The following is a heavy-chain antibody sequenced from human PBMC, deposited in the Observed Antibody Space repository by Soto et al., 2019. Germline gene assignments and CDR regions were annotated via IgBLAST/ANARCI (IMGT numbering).Heavy chain of an antibody. CDR3: AKAGSHNIEY. V-gene: IGHV3-30*18. D-gene: IGHD1-26*01. CDR2: ISYDGSNE. Sequence: QVQLVESGGGVVQPGRSLRRSCAASGFTFSHYAMHWVRQAPGKGLEWVALISYDGSNEYYADSVKGRFTISRDNSQNTLYLPINSLRAEDTAVYYCAKAGSHNIEYWGQGTLVTVAS. J-gene: IGHJ4*02. CDR1: GFTFSHYA.